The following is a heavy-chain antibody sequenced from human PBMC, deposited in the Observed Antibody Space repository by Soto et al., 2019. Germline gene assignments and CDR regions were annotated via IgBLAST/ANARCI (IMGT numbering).Heavy chain of an antibody. Sequence: GGSLILSCAASGFTFNNYAMNWVRQAPGKGLEWVATISATGGSTYYADSVKGRFTISRDNSKNTLYLQMNGLRVEDTAVYYCAKDRLAGNFGYWGQGTQVTVSS. V-gene: IGHV3-23*01. CDR3: AKDRLAGNFGY. CDR1: GFTFNNYA. J-gene: IGHJ4*02. CDR2: ISATGGST.